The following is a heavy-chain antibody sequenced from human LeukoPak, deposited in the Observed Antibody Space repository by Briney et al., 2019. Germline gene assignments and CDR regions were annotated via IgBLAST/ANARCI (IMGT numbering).Heavy chain of an antibody. V-gene: IGHV3-23*01. Sequence: PGGSLRLSCAASGFTFSSYAMSWLRQAPGKGLEWVSAISGSGGSTYYADSVKGRFTISRDNSKNKLYLQMNSLRAEDTAVYYCAKRRGLELLYYYYMDVWGKGTTVTVSS. D-gene: IGHD1-7*01. J-gene: IGHJ6*03. CDR3: AKRRGLELLYYYYMDV. CDR2: ISGSGGST. CDR1: GFTFSSYA.